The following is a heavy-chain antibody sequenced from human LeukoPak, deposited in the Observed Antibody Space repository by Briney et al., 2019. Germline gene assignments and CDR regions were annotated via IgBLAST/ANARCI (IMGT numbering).Heavy chain of an antibody. V-gene: IGHV3-33*06. CDR1: GFTFSSYG. CDR2: IWYDGSNK. J-gene: IGHJ4*02. CDR3: AKNYDFWSGYPDY. D-gene: IGHD3-3*01. Sequence: PGGSLRLSCAASGFTFSSYGMHWVRQAPGKGLEWVAVIWYDGSNKYYADSVKGRFTISRDNPKNTLYLQMNSLRAEDTAVYYCAKNYDFWSGYPDYWGQGTLVTVSS.